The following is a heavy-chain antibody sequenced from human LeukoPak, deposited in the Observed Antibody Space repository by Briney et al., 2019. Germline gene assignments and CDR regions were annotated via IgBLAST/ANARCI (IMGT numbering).Heavy chain of an antibody. CDR1: GTYW. J-gene: IGHJ4*02. CDR3: ARPDY. Sequence: GGSLRLSCAASGTYWMHWVRQAPGKGLEWVAVISYDGSNKYYADSVKGRFTISRDNSKNTLYLQMNSLRAEDTAVYYCARPDYWGQGTLVTVSS. V-gene: IGHV3-30-3*01. CDR2: ISYDGSNK.